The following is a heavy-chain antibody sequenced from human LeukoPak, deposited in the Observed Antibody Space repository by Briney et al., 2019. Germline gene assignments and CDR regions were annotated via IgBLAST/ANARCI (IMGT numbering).Heavy chain of an antibody. CDR3: ARVMYYYDSSGSPFDY. CDR1: GFTFSSYA. J-gene: IGHJ4*02. V-gene: IGHV3-23*01. CDR2: ISGSGGST. D-gene: IGHD3-22*01. Sequence: GGSLRLSCAASGFTFSSYAMSWVRQAPGKGLEWVSAISGSGGSTYYADSVKGRFTTSRDNSKNTLYLQMNSLRAEDTAVYYCARVMYYYDSSGSPFDYWGQGTLVTVSS.